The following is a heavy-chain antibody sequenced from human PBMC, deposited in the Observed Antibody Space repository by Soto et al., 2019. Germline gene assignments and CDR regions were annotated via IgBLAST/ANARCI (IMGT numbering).Heavy chain of an antibody. CDR2: ISYDGSNK. CDR1: GFTFSSYG. D-gene: IGHD3-10*01. V-gene: IGHV3-30*18. Sequence: GGSLRLSCAASGFTFSSYGMHWVRQAPGKGLEWVAVISYDGSNKYYADSVKGRFTISRDNSKNTLYLQMNSLRAEDTAVYYCAKGLLWFGESNWFDPWGQGTLVTVSS. J-gene: IGHJ5*02. CDR3: AKGLLWFGESNWFDP.